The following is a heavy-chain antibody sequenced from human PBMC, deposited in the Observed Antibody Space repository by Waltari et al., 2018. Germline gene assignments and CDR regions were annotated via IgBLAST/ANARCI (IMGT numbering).Heavy chain of an antibody. V-gene: IGHV4-59*12. D-gene: IGHD5-12*01. CDR3: ARVPLGGYNYGPPLDY. CDR1: GGSISSYY. Sequence: QVQLQESGPGLVKPSETLSLTCTVSGGSISSYYWSWIRQPPGKGLEGIGYIYYSGSTNYNPSLKSRVTISVDTSKNQFSLKLSSVTAADTAVYYCARVPLGGYNYGPPLDYWGQGTLVTVSS. CDR2: IYYSGST. J-gene: IGHJ4*02.